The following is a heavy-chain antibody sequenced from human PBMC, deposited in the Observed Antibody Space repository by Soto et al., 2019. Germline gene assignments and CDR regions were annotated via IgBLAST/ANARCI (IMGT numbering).Heavy chain of an antibody. CDR2: IIPIFGTA. D-gene: IGHD4-17*01. J-gene: IGHJ6*02. CDR3: ARAASYGDYVHYYYYGMDV. Sequence: QVQLVQSGAEVKKPGSSVKVSCKASGGTFSSYAISWVRQAPGQGLEWMGGIIPIFGTANYAQKFQGRVTITADESTSTAYMELSSLRSEDTAVYYCARAASYGDYVHYYYYGMDVWGQGTTVTVSS. V-gene: IGHV1-69*01. CDR1: GGTFSSYA.